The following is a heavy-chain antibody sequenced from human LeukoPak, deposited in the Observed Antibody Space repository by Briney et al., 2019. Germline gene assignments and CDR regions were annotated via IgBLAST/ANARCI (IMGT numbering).Heavy chain of an antibody. CDR3: ARFSAAPVYYFDS. Sequence: KPSETLSLPCTVSGGSLSSHFWGLIRPPPGEGLEWIGYIYYSGSTSYSPSLKSRVTISLDTSRKRFSLNLSSLTAADTAVYFCARFSAAPVYYFDSWGQGTLVTVSS. D-gene: IGHD6-13*01. V-gene: IGHV4-59*11. J-gene: IGHJ4*02. CDR1: GGSLSSHF. CDR2: IYYSGST.